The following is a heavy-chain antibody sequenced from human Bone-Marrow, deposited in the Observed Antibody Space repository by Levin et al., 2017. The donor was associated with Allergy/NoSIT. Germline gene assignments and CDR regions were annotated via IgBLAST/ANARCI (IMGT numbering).Heavy chain of an antibody. CDR1: GGSISSSSYY. J-gene: IGHJ4*02. CDR3: ARLPYSGSLFDY. D-gene: IGHD1-26*01. Sequence: GSLRLSCTVSGGSISSSSYYWGWIRQPPGMGLEWIVSIYYSGSTYHNPSLKSRVTISVDTSKNQFSLKLSSVTAADTAVYYCARLPYSGSLFDYWGQGTLVTVSS. V-gene: IGHV4-39*01. CDR2: IYYSGST.